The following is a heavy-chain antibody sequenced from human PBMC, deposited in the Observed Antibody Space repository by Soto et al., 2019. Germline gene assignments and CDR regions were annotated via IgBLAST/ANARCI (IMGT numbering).Heavy chain of an antibody. Sequence: PSETLSLTCTVSGGSVSSGSYYWSWIRQPPGKGLEWIGYIYYSGSTNYNPSLKSRVTISVDTSKNQFSLKLSSVTAADTAVYYCASTNRFGYCSGGSCYSGGPYYYYGMDVWGQGTTVTVSS. V-gene: IGHV4-61*01. CDR1: GGSVSSGSYY. CDR2: IYYSGST. CDR3: ASTNRFGYCSGGSCYSGGPYYYYGMDV. D-gene: IGHD2-15*01. J-gene: IGHJ6*02.